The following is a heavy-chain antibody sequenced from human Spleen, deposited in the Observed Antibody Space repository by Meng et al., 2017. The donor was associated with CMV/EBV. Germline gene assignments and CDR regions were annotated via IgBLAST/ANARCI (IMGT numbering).Heavy chain of an antibody. D-gene: IGHD5-18*01. CDR1: GFTLSSYW. V-gene: IGHV3-7*01. Sequence: GESLKISCAASGFTLSSYWMSWVRQAPGKGLEWVANIKQDGSEKYYVDSVKGRFTISRDNAKNSLYLQMNSLRAEDTAVYYCSRSQETCIQLWLPYCFDFWGQGTLVTVSS. CDR2: IKQDGSEK. J-gene: IGHJ4*02. CDR3: SRSQETCIQLWLPYCFDF.